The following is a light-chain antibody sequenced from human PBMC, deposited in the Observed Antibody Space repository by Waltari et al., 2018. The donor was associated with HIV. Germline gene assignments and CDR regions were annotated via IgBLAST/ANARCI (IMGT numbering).Light chain of an antibody. CDR2: MNN. V-gene: IGLV1-47*01. J-gene: IGLJ3*02. CDR1: GSNIGSNS. CDR3: AAWDDSLSGPV. Sequence: QSVLTQPPSASGTPGQSVTISCSGSGSNIGSNSVSWYQHLPGTTPKLLIYMNNQRPSGVPDRFSGSKSGTSASLAISGLRSGDEADYYCAAWDDSLSGPVFGGGTKVTVL.